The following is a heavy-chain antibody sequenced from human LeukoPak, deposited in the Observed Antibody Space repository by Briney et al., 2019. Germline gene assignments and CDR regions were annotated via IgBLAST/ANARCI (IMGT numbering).Heavy chain of an antibody. V-gene: IGHV1-18*01. J-gene: IGHJ4*02. D-gene: IGHD3-10*01. CDR1: GYTFTSYG. CDR2: ISAYNGNT. Sequence: ASVKVSCKASGYTFTSYGISWVRQAPGQGLEWMGWISAYNGNTNYAQKLQGRVTMTTDTSTSTAYMELRSLRSDDTAVYYCARDRRYYYGSGSYRFDYWGQGTLVTVSS. CDR3: ARDRRYYYGSGSYRFDY.